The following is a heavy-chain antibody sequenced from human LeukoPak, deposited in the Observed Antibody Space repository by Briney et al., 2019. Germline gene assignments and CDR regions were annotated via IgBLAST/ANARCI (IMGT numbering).Heavy chain of an antibody. Sequence: GGTLRLSCTAWGFPFIEYSMNGVRQAPGGGVEGLSYIGIGSGNTKYADSVRGRFTISADKAENSLYVQMNSLRVEDTAVLYYARDHNYAFDNWGQGTLVSVAS. CDR3: ARDHNYAFDN. V-gene: IGHV3-48*01. CDR1: GFPFIEYS. D-gene: IGHD1-1*01. J-gene: IGHJ4*02. CDR2: IGIGSGNT.